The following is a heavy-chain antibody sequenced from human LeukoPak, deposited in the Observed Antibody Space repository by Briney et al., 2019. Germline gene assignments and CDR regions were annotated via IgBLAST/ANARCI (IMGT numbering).Heavy chain of an antibody. CDR2: INTNTGNP. V-gene: IGHV7-4-1*02. Sequence: ASVTVSCKASGYTFTSYAMNWVRQAPGQGLEWMGWINTNTGNPTYAQGFTGRFVFSLDTSVSTAYLQISSLKAEDTAVYYCARDYLRFLEWLQGNWFDPWGQGALVTVSA. D-gene: IGHD3-3*01. CDR3: ARDYLRFLEWLQGNWFDP. CDR1: GYTFTSYA. J-gene: IGHJ5*02.